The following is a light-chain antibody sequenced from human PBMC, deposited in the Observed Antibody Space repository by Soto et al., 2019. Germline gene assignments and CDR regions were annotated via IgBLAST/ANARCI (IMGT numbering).Light chain of an antibody. CDR3: SSYTSGTTPVV. Sequence: QSVLTQPASVSGSPGQSITISCTGTSSDVGGYHLVSWYQQHPGKAPKLMIYDVSNRPSGVSNRFSGSKSGNTASLTISGLQAEDEADYYCSSYTSGTTPVVFGGGTKLTVL. CDR1: SSDVGGYHL. J-gene: IGLJ2*01. CDR2: DVS. V-gene: IGLV2-14*01.